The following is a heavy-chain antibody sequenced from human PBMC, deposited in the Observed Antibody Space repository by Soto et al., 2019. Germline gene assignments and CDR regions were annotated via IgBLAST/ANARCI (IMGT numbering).Heavy chain of an antibody. CDR1: GGSVSSSGFF. CDR2: ILYSGRT. D-gene: IGHD2-15*01. V-gene: IGHV4-39*01. Sequence: QLQLQESGPEVVKPSETLSLTCTVSGGSVSSSGFFWAWIRQPPGRDLEWIGNILYSGRTVSNPSLKSRVTLSMDTSKNQFSLELRSVTAADTAIYYCARRLGGNSELYWGQGTLVTVSS. CDR3: ARRLGGNSELY. J-gene: IGHJ4*02.